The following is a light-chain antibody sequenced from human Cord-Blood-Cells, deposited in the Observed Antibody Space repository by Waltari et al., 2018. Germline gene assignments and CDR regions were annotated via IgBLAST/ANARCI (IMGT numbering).Light chain of an antibody. CDR3: LQHNSYPRT. J-gene: IGKJ1*01. CDR1: QGIRNE. V-gene: IGKV1-17*01. Sequence: DIQMTQCPSSLSASVGDRVSLACRASQGIRNELGWYQQKPGKAPKRLIYAASRLQSGVLSRFSGRGSGTEFSRTISRVQLEDFATYFCLQHNSYPRTVGQGPKVEIK. CDR2: AAS.